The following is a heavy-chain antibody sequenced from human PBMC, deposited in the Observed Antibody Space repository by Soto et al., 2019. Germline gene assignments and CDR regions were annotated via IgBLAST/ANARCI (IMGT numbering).Heavy chain of an antibody. V-gene: IGHV1-18*04. J-gene: IGHJ6*02. CDR2: ISAYNGNT. CDR1: GYTFTSYG. Sequence: GASVKVSCKASGYTFTSYGISWVRQAPGQGLEWMGWISAYNGNTNYAQKLQGRVTMTTDTSTSTAYMELRSLRSDDTAVYYCAGDPRGDCCGDCSYYYYYYGMDVWGQGTTVTVSS. D-gene: IGHD2-21*02. CDR3: AGDPRGDCCGDCSYYYYYYGMDV.